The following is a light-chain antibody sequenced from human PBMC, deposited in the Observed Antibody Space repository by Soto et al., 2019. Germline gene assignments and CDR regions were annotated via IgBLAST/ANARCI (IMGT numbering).Light chain of an antibody. J-gene: IGKJ2*02. CDR3: QQANSYPCT. Sequence: DIQMTQAPSSVSASVGDRVTITCRASQGISSWLVWYQQKPGKAPKLLIYAGSMLQRGVPSRFSGSGSRTDFTLTISTLQPEVFATYYSQQANSYPCTLGQVTKVHI. V-gene: IGKV1D-12*01. CDR2: AGS. CDR1: QGISSW.